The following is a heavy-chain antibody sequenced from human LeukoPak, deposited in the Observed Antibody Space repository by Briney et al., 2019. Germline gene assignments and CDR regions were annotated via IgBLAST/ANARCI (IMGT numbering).Heavy chain of an antibody. D-gene: IGHD3-22*01. CDR1: GGSISSSSYY. J-gene: IGHJ4*02. CDR3: ARHDYYDKLTTY. Sequence: PSGTLSLTCTVSGGSISSSSYYWGWIRQPPGKGLEWIGSNYYSGSTYYNPSLKSRVTISVDTSKNQFSLKLSSVTAADTAVYYCARHDYYDKLTTYWGQGTLVTVSS. CDR2: NYYSGST. V-gene: IGHV4-39*01.